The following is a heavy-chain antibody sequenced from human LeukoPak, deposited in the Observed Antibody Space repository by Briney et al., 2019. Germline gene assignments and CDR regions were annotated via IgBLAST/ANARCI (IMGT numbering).Heavy chain of an antibody. CDR1: GGSVTDYY. Sequence: SETLSLTCTVSGGSVTDYYWSWIRQSPGKGLEWIGYIYYTGTSYNPSLKSRVTISVDTSKNQFSLKLSSVTAADTAVYYCATPDSSGYYYLYWGQGTLVTVSS. J-gene: IGHJ4*02. V-gene: IGHV4-59*08. CDR2: IYYTGT. CDR3: ATPDSSGYYYLY. D-gene: IGHD3-22*01.